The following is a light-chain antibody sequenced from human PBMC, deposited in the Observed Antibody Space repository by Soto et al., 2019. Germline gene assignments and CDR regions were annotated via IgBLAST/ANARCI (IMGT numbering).Light chain of an antibody. Sequence: DIQMSQSPSSLSASVGDRVTITCQASQDISNYLTWYQHKPGKPPKLLIYEASNLETGVPSRFSGSKSWTAFTFTISSLQPEDIATYYCQQYDNLPFSFGGGTKVEIK. J-gene: IGKJ4*01. CDR3: QQYDNLPFS. V-gene: IGKV1-33*01. CDR2: EAS. CDR1: QDISNY.